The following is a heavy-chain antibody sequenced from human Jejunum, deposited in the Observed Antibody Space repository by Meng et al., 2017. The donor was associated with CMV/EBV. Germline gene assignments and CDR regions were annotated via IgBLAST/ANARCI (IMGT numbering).Heavy chain of an antibody. D-gene: IGHD5-18*01. CDR2: IYYSGTT. CDR3: TRGLGSYGSRIDY. Sequence: GSFTSSNDIWGGIRQPPGKGLGWIGNIYYSGTTYYNPSLKSRGTISVDTSKNQFSLKLSSVTAADTAVYYCTRGLGSYGSRIDYWGQGTRVTVSS. J-gene: IGHJ4*02. V-gene: IGHV4-39*07. CDR1: GSFTSSNDI.